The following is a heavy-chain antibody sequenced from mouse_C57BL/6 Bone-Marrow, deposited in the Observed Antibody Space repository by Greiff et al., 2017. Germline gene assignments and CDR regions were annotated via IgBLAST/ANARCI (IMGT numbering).Heavy chain of an antibody. D-gene: IGHD3-2*02. CDR3: ARHSSGTDYYAMDY. V-gene: IGHV1-72*01. J-gene: IGHJ4*01. Sequence: QVQLKQPGAELVKPGASVKLSCKASGYTFTSYWMHWVKQRPGRGLEWIGRIDPNSGGTKYNEKFKSKATLTVDKPSSTAYMQLSSLTSEDSAVYYCARHSSGTDYYAMDYWGQGTSVTVSS. CDR1: GYTFTSYW. CDR2: IDPNSGGT.